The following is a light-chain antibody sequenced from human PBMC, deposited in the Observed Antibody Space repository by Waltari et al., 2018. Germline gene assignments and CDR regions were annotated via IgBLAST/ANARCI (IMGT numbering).Light chain of an antibody. J-gene: IGLJ2*01. CDR1: IPNIGARYD. V-gene: IGLV1-40*01. CDR2: GNN. CDR3: QSFDGRRTL. Sequence: QSVLTQPPSVSAAPGRRVTISCTGDIPNIGARYDVHWYQQLPETSPKLLIYGNNNRPSGVPDRFSASRSGTSASLAITGLQAEDEADYYCQSFDGRRTLFGGGTKLTVL.